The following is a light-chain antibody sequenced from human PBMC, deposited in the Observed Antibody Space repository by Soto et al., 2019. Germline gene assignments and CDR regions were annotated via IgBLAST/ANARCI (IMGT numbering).Light chain of an antibody. CDR2: KAS. J-gene: IGKJ1*01. Sequence: DIQITQSPSTLSASVGDRVTITCRSSQSISSWLAWYQQKPGKAPKLLIYKASSLESGVPSRFSGSGSGTEFTLTISSLQPDDFATYYCQQYNSYSPGWTFGQGTKVDIK. V-gene: IGKV1-5*03. CDR1: QSISSW. CDR3: QQYNSYSPGWT.